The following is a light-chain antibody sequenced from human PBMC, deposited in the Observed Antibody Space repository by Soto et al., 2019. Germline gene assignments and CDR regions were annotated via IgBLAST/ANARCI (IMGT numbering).Light chain of an antibody. V-gene: IGKV3-20*01. CDR3: QQYGNSPQT. CDR2: GAS. J-gene: IGKJ1*01. CDR1: QSVSSY. Sequence: ILLTQSPCTLSLSAGERATLSCRASQSVSSYLAWYQQKPGQAPRLLIYGASSRATGIPNRFSGSGSGTDFTLTISRLEPEDFAVYYCQQYGNSPQTFGQGTKVDIK.